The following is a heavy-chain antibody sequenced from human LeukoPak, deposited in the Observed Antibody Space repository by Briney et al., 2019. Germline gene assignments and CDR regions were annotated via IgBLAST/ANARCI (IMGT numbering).Heavy chain of an antibody. CDR2: INPNSGGT. CDR1: GYTFTGYY. V-gene: IGHV1-2*02. J-gene: IGHJ4*02. Sequence: ASVKVSCKASGYTFTGYYMHWVRQAPGQGLEWMGWINPNSGGTNYAQKFQGRVTMTRDTSISTAYMELSRLRSDDTAVYYCARSAWEGNKYSSSWSPFDYWGQGTLVTVSS. CDR3: ARSAWEGNKYSSSWSPFDY. D-gene: IGHD6-13*01.